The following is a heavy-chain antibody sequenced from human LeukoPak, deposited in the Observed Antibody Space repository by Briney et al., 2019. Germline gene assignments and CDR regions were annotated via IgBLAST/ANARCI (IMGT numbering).Heavy chain of an antibody. D-gene: IGHD3-22*01. J-gene: IGHJ4*02. CDR2: ISAYNGNT. CDR3: AREAMAGIVVVVNGEFDY. V-gene: IGHV1-18*01. CDR1: GYTFTSYG. Sequence: EASVKVSCKASGYTFTSYGISWVRQAPGQGLEWMGWISAYNGNTNYAQKLQGRVTMTTDTSTSTAYMELRSLRSDDTAVYYCAREAMAGIVVVVNGEFDYWGQGTLVTVSS.